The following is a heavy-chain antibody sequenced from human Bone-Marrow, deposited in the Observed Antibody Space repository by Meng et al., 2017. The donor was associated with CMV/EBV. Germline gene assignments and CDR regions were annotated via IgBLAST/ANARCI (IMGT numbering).Heavy chain of an antibody. CDR1: FNVSSNY. J-gene: IGHJ6*02. CDR2: IYIAGGT. Sequence: FNVSSNYMSWVRQAPGKGLECVSVIYIAGGTYYADSVKGRLIISRDNSKNTLSLQMNSLRVEDTAVYYCARGGTVTTGAYYYGMDVWGQGTTVTVSS. V-gene: IGHV3-53*01. CDR3: ARGGTVTTGAYYYGMDV. D-gene: IGHD4-17*01.